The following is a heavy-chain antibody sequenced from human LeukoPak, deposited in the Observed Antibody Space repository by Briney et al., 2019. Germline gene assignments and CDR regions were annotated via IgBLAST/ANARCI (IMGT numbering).Heavy chain of an antibody. CDR2: INHSGST. J-gene: IGHJ5*02. Sequence: SETLSLTCAVYGGSFTDYYWTWIRQPPGKGLEWIGEINHSGSTNYSPSLNSRVTISVDTSKNQFSLKVSSVTAADTAVYYCARGPITEDGTFHSPNAWGQGTLVTVSS. D-gene: IGHD1-1*01. V-gene: IGHV4-34*01. CDR1: GGSFTDYY. CDR3: ARGPITEDGTFHSPNA.